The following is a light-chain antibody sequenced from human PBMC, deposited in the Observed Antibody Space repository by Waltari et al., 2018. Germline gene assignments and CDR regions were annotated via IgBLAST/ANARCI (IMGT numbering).Light chain of an antibody. CDR1: QSISSW. V-gene: IGKV1-5*03. J-gene: IGKJ4*01. CDR3: QQYNSYPLT. CDR2: KAS. Sequence: DIQMTQSPSTLSASVGDRVTITCRASQSISSWLAWYQPKPGKAPKLLIYKASSLESGVPSRFSGRGSGTEFTLPIRSLQPDDFATYFCQQYNSYPLTFGGGTKVEIK.